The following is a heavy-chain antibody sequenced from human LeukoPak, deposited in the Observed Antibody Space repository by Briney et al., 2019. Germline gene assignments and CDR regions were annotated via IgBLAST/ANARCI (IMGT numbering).Heavy chain of an antibody. CDR2: IKSKTDGGTR. CDR1: GFTFTNAW. CDR3: ATGTGMSDFDY. V-gene: IGHV3-15*01. J-gene: IGHJ4*02. Sequence: GGSLRLSCAASGFTFTNAWMGWVRQAPGKGLEWVGRIKSKTDGGTRDFAAPVKGRFSISRDDSKNTVYLQMNSLKIEDTAVYYCATGTGMSDFDYWGRGTLVTVSS. D-gene: IGHD3-10*01.